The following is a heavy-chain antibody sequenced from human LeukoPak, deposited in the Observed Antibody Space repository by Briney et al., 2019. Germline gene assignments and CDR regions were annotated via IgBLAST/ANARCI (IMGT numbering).Heavy chain of an antibody. D-gene: IGHD1-7*01. CDR1: GYTFTTYY. Sequence: ASVKLSCKASGYTFTTYYMHWVRQSPGQGLEWMGIINPSGGSTSYAQKVQGRVTMTRDMSTSTVYMELSSLRSEDTAVYYCAKEITGTTPVAFDIWGQGTMVTVSS. J-gene: IGHJ3*02. CDR2: INPSGGST. CDR3: AKEITGTTPVAFDI. V-gene: IGHV1-46*01.